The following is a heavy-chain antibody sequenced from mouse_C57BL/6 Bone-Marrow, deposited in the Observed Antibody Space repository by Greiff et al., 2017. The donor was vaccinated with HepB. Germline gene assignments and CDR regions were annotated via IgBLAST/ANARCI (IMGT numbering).Heavy chain of an antibody. V-gene: IGHV5-12*01. Sequence: EVMLVESGGGLVKPGGSLKLSCAASGFTFSDYYMYWVRQTPEKRLEWVAYISNGGGSTYYPDTVKGRFTISRDNAKNTLYLQMSRLKSEDTAMYYCARGGNLYYYAMDYWGQGTSVTVSS. CDR1: GFTFSDYY. D-gene: IGHD2-1*01. J-gene: IGHJ4*01. CDR3: ARGGNLYYYAMDY. CDR2: ISNGGGST.